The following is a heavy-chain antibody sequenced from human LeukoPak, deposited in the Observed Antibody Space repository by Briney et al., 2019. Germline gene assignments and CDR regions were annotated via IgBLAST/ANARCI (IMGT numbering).Heavy chain of an antibody. CDR2: ISSSGSII. Sequence: PGGSLRLSCAASGFTFSRYELNWVRQAPGKGLEWVSYISSSGSIIYYADSVKGRFTISRDNAKNSLYLQMNSLRAEDTAVYYCARTTNYWYFDLWGRGTLVTVSS. CDR1: GFTFSRYE. V-gene: IGHV3-48*03. CDR3: ARTTNYWYFDL. D-gene: IGHD4-11*01. J-gene: IGHJ2*01.